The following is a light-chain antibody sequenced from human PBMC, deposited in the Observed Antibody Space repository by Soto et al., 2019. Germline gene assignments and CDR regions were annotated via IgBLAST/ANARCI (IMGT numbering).Light chain of an antibody. Sequence: QAVVTQPPSVSAAPGQKVTISCSGSSSNIGINYVSWYHQLPGTAPKLLIYDNNKRPSGIPDRFSGSKSGTSATLGITGLQTGDEADYYCGTWDSSLSAVIFGGGTKLTVL. CDR2: DNN. J-gene: IGLJ2*01. V-gene: IGLV1-51*01. CDR3: GTWDSSLSAVI. CDR1: SSNIGINY.